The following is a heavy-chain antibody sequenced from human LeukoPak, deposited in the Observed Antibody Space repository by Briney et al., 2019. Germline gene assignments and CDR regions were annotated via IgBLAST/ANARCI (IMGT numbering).Heavy chain of an antibody. CDR2: INPSGGST. V-gene: IGHV1-46*01. Sequence: ASVKVSCKASGYTFTSYYMHWVRQASGQGLEWMGIINPSGGSTSYAQKFQGRVTMTRDTSTSTVYMELSSLRSEDTAVYYCARDRDTMVRGVIITNYYYYGMDVWGQGTTVTVSS. J-gene: IGHJ6*02. CDR3: ARDRDTMVRGVIITNYYYYGMDV. CDR1: GYTFTSYY. D-gene: IGHD3-10*01.